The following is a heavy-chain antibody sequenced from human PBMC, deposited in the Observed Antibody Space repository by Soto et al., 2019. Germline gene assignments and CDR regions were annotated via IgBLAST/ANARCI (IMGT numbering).Heavy chain of an antibody. Sequence: GASVKVSCKASGGTFSSYTISWVRQAPGQGLEWMGRIIPILGIANYAQKFQGRVTITADKSTSTAYMELSSLRSEDTAVYYCARDRNSNYDGYYYYYYYMDVWGKGTTVTVSS. CDR1: GGTFSSYT. V-gene: IGHV1-69*04. CDR3: ARDRNSNYDGYYYYYYYMDV. CDR2: IIPILGIA. J-gene: IGHJ6*03. D-gene: IGHD4-4*01.